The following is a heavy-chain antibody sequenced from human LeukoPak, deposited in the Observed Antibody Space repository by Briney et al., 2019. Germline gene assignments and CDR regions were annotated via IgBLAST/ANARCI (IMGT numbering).Heavy chain of an antibody. CDR3: AGGYSYGTFDY. Sequence: ASVKVSCTASGYTFTSYGISWVRQAPGQGLEWMGWISAYNGNTNYAQKLQGRVTMTTDTSTSTAYMELRSLRSDDTAVYYSAGGYSYGTFDYWGQGTLVTVSS. D-gene: IGHD5-18*01. V-gene: IGHV1-18*01. CDR1: GYTFTSYG. J-gene: IGHJ4*02. CDR2: ISAYNGNT.